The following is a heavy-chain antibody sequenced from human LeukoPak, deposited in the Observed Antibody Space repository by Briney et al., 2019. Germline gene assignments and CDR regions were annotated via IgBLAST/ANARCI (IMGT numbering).Heavy chain of an antibody. CDR1: GGSISSYY. D-gene: IGHD3-3*01. Sequence: SETLSLTCTVSGGSISSYYWSWIRQPPGKGLEWIGYIYYSGSTNYNPSLKSRVTTSVDTSKNQFSLKLSSVTAADTAVYYCARGGRGYYDNWFDPWGQGTLVTVSS. CDR3: ARGGRGYYDNWFDP. V-gene: IGHV4-59*01. CDR2: IYYSGST. J-gene: IGHJ5*02.